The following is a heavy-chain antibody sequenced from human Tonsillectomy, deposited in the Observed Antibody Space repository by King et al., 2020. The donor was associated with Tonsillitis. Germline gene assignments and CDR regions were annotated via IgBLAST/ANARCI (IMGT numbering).Heavy chain of an antibody. CDR3: ARHGGRHCSGGTCYSKDWFDP. CDR1: YDSISSYY. CDR2: IYYSGST. V-gene: IGHV4-59*08. Sequence: VQLQESGPGLVKPSETLSLTCTVSYDSISSYYWSWIRQPPGKGLEWIGYIYYSGSTNYNPSLKSRVTISVDTSMNQFSLNLNSVTAADTAVYYCARHGGRHCSGGTCYSKDWFDPWGQGTLVTVSS. D-gene: IGHD2-15*01. J-gene: IGHJ5*02.